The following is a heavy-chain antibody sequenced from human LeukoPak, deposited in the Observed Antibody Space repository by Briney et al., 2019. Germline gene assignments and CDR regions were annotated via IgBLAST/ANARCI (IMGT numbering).Heavy chain of an antibody. V-gene: IGHV3-48*02. D-gene: IGHD4-17*01. J-gene: IGHJ6*03. CDR1: GFTFSSYS. Sequence: GGSLRLSCAASGFTFSSYSMNWVRQAPGKGLEWVSCISSSSSTIYYADSVKGRFTISRDNAKNSLYLQMNSLRDEDTAVYYCARVPDYGDPYYYYYMDVWGKGTPVTVSS. CDR2: ISSSSSTI. CDR3: ARVPDYGDPYYYYYMDV.